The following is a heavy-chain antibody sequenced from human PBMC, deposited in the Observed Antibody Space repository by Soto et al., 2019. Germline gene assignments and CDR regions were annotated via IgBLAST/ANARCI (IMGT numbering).Heavy chain of an antibody. V-gene: IGHV3-23*01. Sequence: PGGSLRLSCAASGFTFSSYAMSWVRQAPGKGLEWVSGISVSGTSTYYADSVKGRFAISRDNSKNTLYLQMTSLRAEDTALYYCAISILGASNWYFDFWGRGTLVTVSS. CDR2: ISVSGTST. J-gene: IGHJ2*01. CDR3: AISILGASNWYFDF. CDR1: GFTFSSYA. D-gene: IGHD1-26*01.